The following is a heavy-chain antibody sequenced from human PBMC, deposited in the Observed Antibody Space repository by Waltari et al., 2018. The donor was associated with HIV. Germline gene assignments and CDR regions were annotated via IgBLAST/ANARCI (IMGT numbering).Heavy chain of an antibody. CDR3: AKGPTLTSPPTYFNY. D-gene: IGHD2-2*01. CDR2: ISWNSCSI. J-gene: IGHJ4*02. CDR1: GFTFDDYA. V-gene: IGHV3-9*01. Sequence: EVHLLESGGGLVQPGRSLRLSCAASGFTFDDYAMPWVRQTPGKGLEWVLGISWNSCSIGYADSVKGRFTISRDNAKNSLFLQMNSLRPEDTAFYYCAKGPTLTSPPTYFNYWGQGTLVTVSS.